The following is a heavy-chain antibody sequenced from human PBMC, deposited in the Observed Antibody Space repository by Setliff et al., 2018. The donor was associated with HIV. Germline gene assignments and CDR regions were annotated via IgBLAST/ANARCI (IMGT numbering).Heavy chain of an antibody. V-gene: IGHV3-23*01. CDR1: GFTFSSYG. D-gene: IGHD7-27*01. CDR2: ISGGGDST. J-gene: IGHJ4*02. Sequence: GGSLRLSCAASGFTFSSYGMSWVRQAPGKGLEWVSIISGGGDSTYYADSVKGRFTISRDKSKNTLYLQMNSLRAEDTAVYYCAKDRWGGKPYYFDYWGQGTLVTVSS. CDR3: AKDRWGGKPYYFDY.